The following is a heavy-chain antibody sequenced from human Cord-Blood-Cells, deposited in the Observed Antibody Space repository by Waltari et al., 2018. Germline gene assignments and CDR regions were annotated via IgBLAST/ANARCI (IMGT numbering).Heavy chain of an antibody. D-gene: IGHD3-10*01. V-gene: IGHV1-69*06. CDR2: IIPIFGTA. Sequence: QVQLVQSGAEVKKPGSSVKVSCKHSGGTLSSYAISCVRQAPGQGLEWMGGIIPIFGTANDAQKFQGRVTITADKSTSTAYMELISLRSEDTAVYYCARGNYCSGSNWFDPWGQGTLVTVSS. CDR1: GGTLSSYA. CDR3: ARGNYCSGSNWFDP. J-gene: IGHJ5*02.